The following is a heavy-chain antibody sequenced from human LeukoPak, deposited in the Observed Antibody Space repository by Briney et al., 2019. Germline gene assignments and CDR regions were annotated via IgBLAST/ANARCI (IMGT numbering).Heavy chain of an antibody. J-gene: IGHJ5*02. CDR3: AHRRVGPKGDNWFDP. D-gene: IGHD2-15*01. Sequence: SGPTLVKPTQTLTLTCTFSGFSLSTSGVGVGWIRQPPGKALEWLALIYWDDDKRYSPSLKSRLTITKDTSKNQVVLTMTNMDPVDTATYYRAHRRVGPKGDNWFDPWGQGTLVTVSS. V-gene: IGHV2-5*02. CDR1: GFSLSTSGVG. CDR2: IYWDDDK.